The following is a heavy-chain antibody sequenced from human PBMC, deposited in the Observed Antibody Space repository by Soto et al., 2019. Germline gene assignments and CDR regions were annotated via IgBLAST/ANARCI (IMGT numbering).Heavy chain of an antibody. CDR2: ISGSGGST. Sequence: GSLRLSCAATGFTFSSYAMSWFRQAPGKGLEWVSAISGSGGSTYYADSVKGRFTISRDNSKNTLYLQMNSLRAEDTAVYYCAKGRGYCSSTSCYVGSDYWGQGTLVTVSS. CDR3: AKGRGYCSSTSCYVGSDY. V-gene: IGHV3-23*01. J-gene: IGHJ4*02. CDR1: GFTFSSYA. D-gene: IGHD2-2*01.